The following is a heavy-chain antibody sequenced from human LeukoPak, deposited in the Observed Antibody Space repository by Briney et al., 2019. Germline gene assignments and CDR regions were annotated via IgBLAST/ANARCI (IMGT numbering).Heavy chain of an antibody. Sequence: GGSLRLSCAASGFTFRNFAMNWVRQAPGKGLEWVSYTSNRGNTIYYADSMKGRFTISRDNAKNSLYLEMKSLRVEDTAVYYCARDDYYDSSGYHPTSWGQGTLVTVSS. V-gene: IGHV3-48*01. CDR2: TSNRGNTI. CDR3: ARDDYYDSSGYHPTS. J-gene: IGHJ5*02. D-gene: IGHD3-22*01. CDR1: GFTFRNFA.